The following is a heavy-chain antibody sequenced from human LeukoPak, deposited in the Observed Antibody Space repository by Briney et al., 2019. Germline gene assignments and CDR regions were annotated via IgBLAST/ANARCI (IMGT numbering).Heavy chain of an antibody. Sequence: PSQTLSLTYAVYGGSFSGYYWSWIRQPPGKALEWIGEINHSGSTNYNPSLKSRVTISVDTSKNQFSLKLSSVTAADTAVYYCARGHYRVRYNWNLSHYYMDVWGKGTTVTVSS. CDR1: GGSFSGYY. V-gene: IGHV4-34*01. CDR2: INHSGST. D-gene: IGHD1-1*01. J-gene: IGHJ6*03. CDR3: ARGHYRVRYNWNLSHYYMDV.